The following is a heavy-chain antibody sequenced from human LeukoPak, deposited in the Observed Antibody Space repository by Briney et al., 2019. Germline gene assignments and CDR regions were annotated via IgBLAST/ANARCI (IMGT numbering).Heavy chain of an antibody. V-gene: IGHV4-59*08. CDR3: ARSLSSTGYYYYGMDV. Sequence: SETLSLTCAVSGGSISTYYWSWIRQPPGKGLEWIGYIYYTGSTDYNPSLKSRVTISLDTSKDQFSLKLSSVTAADTAVYYCARSLSSTGYYYYGMDVWGQGTTVTVSS. CDR1: GGSISTYY. J-gene: IGHJ6*02. D-gene: IGHD6-13*01. CDR2: IYYTGST.